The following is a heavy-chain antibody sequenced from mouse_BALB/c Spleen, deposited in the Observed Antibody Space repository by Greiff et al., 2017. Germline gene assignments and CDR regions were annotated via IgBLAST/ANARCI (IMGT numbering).Heavy chain of an antibody. J-gene: IGHJ3*01. D-gene: IGHD1-1*01. V-gene: IGHV5-9-3*01. CDR2: ISSGGSYT. Sequence: LVESGGGLVKPGGSLKLSCAASGFPFSSYAMSWVRQTPEKRLEWVATISSGGSYTYYPDSVKGRFTISRDNAKNTLYLQMSSLRSEDTAMYYCARRGLRGFAYWGQGTLVTVSA. CDR1: GFPFSSYA. CDR3: ARRGLRGFAY.